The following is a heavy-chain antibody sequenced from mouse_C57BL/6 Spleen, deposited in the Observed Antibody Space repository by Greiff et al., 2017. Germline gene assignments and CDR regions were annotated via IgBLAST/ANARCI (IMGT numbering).Heavy chain of an antibody. V-gene: IGHV1-4*01. Sequence: VQLQQSGAELARPGASVKMSCKASGYTFTSYTMHWVKQRPGQGLEWIGYINPSSGYTKYNQKFKDKATLTADKSSSTAYMQLSSLTSEDSAVYYCASPLTGPDYFDYWGQGTTLTVSS. CDR3: ASPLTGPDYFDY. D-gene: IGHD4-1*01. J-gene: IGHJ2*01. CDR2: INPSSGYT. CDR1: GYTFTSYT.